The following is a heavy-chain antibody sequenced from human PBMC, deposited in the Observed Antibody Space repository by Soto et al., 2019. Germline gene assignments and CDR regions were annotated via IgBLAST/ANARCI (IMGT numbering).Heavy chain of an antibody. V-gene: IGHV3-30-3*01. J-gene: IGHJ5*02. CDR2: ISYDGNNK. CDR3: ARVDPPATS. Sequence: GGSLRLSCAASGFTYSTYTMHWVRQAPGKGLEWVAVISYDGNNKFYADSVKGRFTISRDSTKQTLYLQMNSLRPDDTAVYYCARVDPPATSWGQGTLVTVSS. D-gene: IGHD2-2*01. CDR1: GFTYSTYT.